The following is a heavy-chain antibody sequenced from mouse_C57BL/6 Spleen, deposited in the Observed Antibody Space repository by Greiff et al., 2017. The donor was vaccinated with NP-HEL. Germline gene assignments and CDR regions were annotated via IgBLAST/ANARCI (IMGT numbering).Heavy chain of an antibody. Sequence: VQLKESGPELVKPGDSVKISCKASGYSFTGYFMNWVMQSHGKSLEWIGRINPYNGDTFYNQKFKGKATLTVDKSSSTAHMELRSLTSEDSAVYYCARGGNYGSSYVDWYFDVWGTGTTVTVSS. CDR1: GYSFTGYF. J-gene: IGHJ1*03. CDR3: ARGGNYGSSYVDWYFDV. V-gene: IGHV1-20*01. CDR2: INPYNGDT. D-gene: IGHD1-1*01.